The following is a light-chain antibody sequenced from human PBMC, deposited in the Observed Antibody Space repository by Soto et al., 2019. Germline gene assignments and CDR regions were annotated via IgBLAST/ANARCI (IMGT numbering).Light chain of an antibody. CDR2: AAS. CDR3: LQDYSYPRT. J-gene: IGKJ1*01. CDR1: QGIRND. V-gene: IGKV1-6*01. Sequence: AIQMTQSPSSLSASVGDRVTITCRASQGIRNDLGWYQQKSGKAPRLLIYAASTLQIGVPSRFSGSGSGTDFTLTISSLQADDSATYYCLQDYSYPRTFGQGTKVEIK.